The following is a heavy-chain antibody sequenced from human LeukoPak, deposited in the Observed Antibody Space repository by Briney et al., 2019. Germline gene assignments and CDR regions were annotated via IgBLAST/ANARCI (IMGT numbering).Heavy chain of an antibody. J-gene: IGHJ4*02. CDR3: ARGRSLHRTDYFDY. D-gene: IGHD1-14*01. CDR1: GYTFTSYA. V-gene: IGHV1-3*01. Sequence: ASVKVSCKASGYTFTSYAMHWVRQAPGQRLEWMGWINAGNGNTKYAQKLQGRVTMTTDTSTSTAYMELRSLRSDDTAVYYCARGRSLHRTDYFDYWGQGTLVTVSS. CDR2: INAGNGNT.